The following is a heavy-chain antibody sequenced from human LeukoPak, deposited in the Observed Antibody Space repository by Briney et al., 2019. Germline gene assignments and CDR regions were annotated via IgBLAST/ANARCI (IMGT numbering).Heavy chain of an antibody. J-gene: IGHJ5*02. CDR3: ARGMVATGS. CDR1: GFTVSYNY. D-gene: IGHD5-12*01. Sequence: GGSLRLSCAASGFTVSYNYMRWVRQAPGKGLEWVSIIYSDGNTYYADSVKGRFTISRDNSENTVDLQMNSLRVEDTAVYYCARGMVATGSWGQGTLVTVSS. CDR2: IYSDGNT. V-gene: IGHV3-66*02.